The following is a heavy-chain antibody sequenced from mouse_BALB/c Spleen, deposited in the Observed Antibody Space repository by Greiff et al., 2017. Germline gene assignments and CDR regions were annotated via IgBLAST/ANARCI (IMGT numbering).Heavy chain of an antibody. J-gene: IGHJ2*01. Sequence: EVKVVESGGGLVQPGGSLRLSCATSGFTFTDYYMSWVRQPPGKALEWLGFIRNKANGYTTEYSASVKGRFTISRDNSQSILYLQMNTLRAEDSATYYCARKGRFLYYFDYWGQGTTLTVSS. CDR2: IRNKANGYTT. CDR3: ARKGRFLYYFDY. V-gene: IGHV7-3*02. D-gene: IGHD3-3*01. CDR1: GFTFTDYY.